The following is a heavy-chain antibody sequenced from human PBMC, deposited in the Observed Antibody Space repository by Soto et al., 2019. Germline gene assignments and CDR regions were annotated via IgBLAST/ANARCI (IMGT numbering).Heavy chain of an antibody. CDR3: SARRDWTAVDPLEY. J-gene: IGHJ4*02. V-gene: IGHV3-73*01. CDR2: IRNKGNNYAT. Sequence: PGGSLRLSCAASGFTFSDSAMHWVRQASGKGLEWVGRIRNKGNNYATAHTASVKGRFTISRDDSKNTVYLQMNSLKIDDTAVYYFSARRDWTAVDPLEYWGLGTLVTVSS. D-gene: IGHD5-18*01. CDR1: GFTFSDSA.